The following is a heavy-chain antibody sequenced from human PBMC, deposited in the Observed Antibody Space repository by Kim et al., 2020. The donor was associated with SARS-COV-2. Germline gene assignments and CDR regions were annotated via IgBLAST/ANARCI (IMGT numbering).Heavy chain of an antibody. J-gene: IGHJ5*02. Sequence: SETLSLTCTVSGGSISSGGYYWSWIRQHPGKGLEWIGYIYYSGSTYYNPSLKSRVTISVDTSKNPFSLKLSSVTAADTAVYYCACAMGITIFGVVIVNWFDPWGQGTLVTVSS. CDR1: GGSISSGGYY. CDR3: ACAMGITIFGVVIVNWFDP. CDR2: IYYSGST. V-gene: IGHV4-31*03. D-gene: IGHD3-3*01.